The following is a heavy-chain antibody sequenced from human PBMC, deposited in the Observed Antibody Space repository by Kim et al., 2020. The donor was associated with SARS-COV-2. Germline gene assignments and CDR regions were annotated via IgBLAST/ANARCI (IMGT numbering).Heavy chain of an antibody. J-gene: IGHJ5*01. CDR3: ASRARGSGAERNWLDS. D-gene: IGHD3-10*01. V-gene: IGHV4-4*02. CDR2: VGHTGTT. Sequence: SETLSLTCAVSGGSISSYTWWSWVRQPPGEGLEWVGEVGHTGTTNYEPSLKSRVTISLDKSKNQFSLSLRSVTAADTAIYYCASRARGSGAERNWLDSWGQGTLVTVSS. CDR1: GGSISSYTW.